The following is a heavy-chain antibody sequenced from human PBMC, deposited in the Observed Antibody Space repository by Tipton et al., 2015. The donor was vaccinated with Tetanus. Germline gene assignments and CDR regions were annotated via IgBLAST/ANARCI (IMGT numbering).Heavy chain of an antibody. CDR1: GGSISSSSYY. D-gene: IGHD4-17*01. CDR3: ARHRGSTVTTDY. V-gene: IGHV4-39*01. CDR2: IYYSGST. Sequence: TLSLTCTVSGGSISSSSYYWGWIRQPPGKGLEWIGSIYYSGSTYYNPSLKSRVTISVDTPKNQFSLKLSSVTAADTAVYYCARHRGSTVTTDYWGQGTLVTVSS. J-gene: IGHJ4*02.